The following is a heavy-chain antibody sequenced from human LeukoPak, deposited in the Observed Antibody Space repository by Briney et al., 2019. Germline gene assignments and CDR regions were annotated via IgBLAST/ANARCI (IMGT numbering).Heavy chain of an antibody. CDR2: FDPEDGET. Sequence: ASLKVSCKVSGYTLTELSMHWVRQAPGKGLEWMGGFDPEDGETIYAQKFQGRVTMTEDTSTDTAYMELSSLRFEDTAVFYCAFMAAREDYWGQGTLVTVSS. CDR1: GYTLTELS. V-gene: IGHV1-24*01. D-gene: IGHD6-6*01. CDR3: AFMAAREDY. J-gene: IGHJ4*02.